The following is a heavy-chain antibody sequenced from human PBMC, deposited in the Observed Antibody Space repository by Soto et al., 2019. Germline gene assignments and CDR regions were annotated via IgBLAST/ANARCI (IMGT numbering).Heavy chain of an antibody. CDR2: INPNSGGT. CDR1: GYTFTGYY. D-gene: IGHD3-22*01. J-gene: IGHJ4*02. V-gene: IGHV1-2*02. Sequence: ASVKVSCKASGYTFTGYYMHWVRQAPGQGLEWMGWINPNSGGTNYAQKVQGRVTMTTDPSTRTAYMELRSLRSDDTAVYYCARDNYERSGYFDYWGQGTRVTVSS. CDR3: ARDNYERSGYFDY.